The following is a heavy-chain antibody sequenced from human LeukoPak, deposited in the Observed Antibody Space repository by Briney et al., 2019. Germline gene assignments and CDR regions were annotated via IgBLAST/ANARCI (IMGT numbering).Heavy chain of an antibody. Sequence: SETLSLTCTVSGGSISSGGYYWSWIRQHPGKGLEWIGYIYYSGSAYYNPSLKSRLTISVDTSKNQLSLKLTSVTAADTAVYYCARGPEWDRGNSSLYWHFDLWGRGTLVTVSS. CDR1: GGSISSGGYY. CDR3: ARGPEWDRGNSSLYWHFDL. J-gene: IGHJ2*01. CDR2: IYYSGSA. D-gene: IGHD4-23*01. V-gene: IGHV4-30-4*08.